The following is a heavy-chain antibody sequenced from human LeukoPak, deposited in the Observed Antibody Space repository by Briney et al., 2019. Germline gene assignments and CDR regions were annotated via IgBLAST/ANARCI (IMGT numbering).Heavy chain of an antibody. CDR1: GDTLTELS. J-gene: IGHJ4*02. CDR3: ATLPRGHLFDS. D-gene: IGHD3-10*01. V-gene: IGHV1-24*01. CDR2: FVPEDGET. Sequence: ASVKVSCKLSGDTLTELSMHWVRQSPGKGLEWMGGFVPEDGETIYARKFQGRVTMTEDTSADTAYMELSSLRSDDTAVYFCATLPRGHLFDSWGQGTLVTVSS.